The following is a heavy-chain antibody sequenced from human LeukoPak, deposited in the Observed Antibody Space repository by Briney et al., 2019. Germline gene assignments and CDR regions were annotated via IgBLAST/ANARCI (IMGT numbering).Heavy chain of an antibody. CDR3: AGGGDIVVVVAAMGAFDI. CDR1: GGTFSSYA. Sequence: GASVKVSCKASGGTFSSYAISWVRQAPGQGLEWMGGIIPIFGTANYAQKFQGRVTITADESTSTAYMELSSLRSEDTAVYYCAGGGDIVVVVAAMGAFDIWGQGTMVTVSS. V-gene: IGHV1-69*13. CDR2: IIPIFGTA. J-gene: IGHJ3*02. D-gene: IGHD2-15*01.